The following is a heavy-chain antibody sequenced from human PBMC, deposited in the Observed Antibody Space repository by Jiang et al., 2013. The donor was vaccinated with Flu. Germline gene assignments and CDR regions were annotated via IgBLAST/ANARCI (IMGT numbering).Heavy chain of an antibody. CDR1: GFSLSTSGMC. CDR2: IDWDDDK. J-gene: IGHJ3*02. D-gene: IGHD5-24*01. V-gene: IGHV2-70*11. CDR3: ARGEMATTTGAFDI. Sequence: KPTQTLTLTCTFSGFSLSTSGMCVSWIRQPPGKALEWLARIDWDDDKYYSTSLKTRLTISKDTSKNQVVLTMTNMDPVDTATYYCARGEMATTTGAFDIWGQGTMVTVSS.